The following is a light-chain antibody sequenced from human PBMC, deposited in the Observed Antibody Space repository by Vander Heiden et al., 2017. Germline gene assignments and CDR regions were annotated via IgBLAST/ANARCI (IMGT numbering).Light chain of an antibody. CDR2: DAS. CDR3: QQYYNVPST. Sequence: DIQMTQSPSSLSASVGDRVTITCQANQDIRNNLNWYQQKPGEAPKSLIYDASSPETGVPSRFSGSGSGTDFTLTISSLQPEDIATYHCQQYYNVPSTFGQGTRLDIK. J-gene: IGKJ5*01. CDR1: QDIRNN. V-gene: IGKV1-33*01.